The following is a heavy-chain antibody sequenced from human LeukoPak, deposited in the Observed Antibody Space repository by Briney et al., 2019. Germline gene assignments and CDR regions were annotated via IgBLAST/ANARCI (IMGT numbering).Heavy chain of an antibody. V-gene: IGHV3-11*01. CDR3: ARDIAWQQLAVFDY. D-gene: IGHD6-13*01. Sequence: GGSLRLSCAASGFDFRRNSMSWIRQAPGKGLEWISYISSGGGGVIYYADSMKGRFTISRDNAKNSLYLQMNSLTAEDTAVYYCARDIAWQQLAVFDYWGQGTMVTVSS. CDR2: ISSGGGGVI. CDR1: GFDFRRNS. J-gene: IGHJ4*02.